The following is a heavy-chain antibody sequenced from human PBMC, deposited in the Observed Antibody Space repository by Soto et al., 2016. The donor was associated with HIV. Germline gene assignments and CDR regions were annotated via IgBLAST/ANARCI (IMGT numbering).Heavy chain of an antibody. D-gene: IGHD3-22*01. V-gene: IGHV3-66*01. J-gene: IGHJ3*02. CDR1: GFTINNNY. CDR2: MYSSGST. Sequence: EVQLVESGGDLVQPGGPVRLSCKVSGFTINNNYMAWVRQAPGKGLEWVSVMYSSGSTYYADSVKDRFTLSRDNSKSTLFLQMRSLRVEDTAVYYCGRGLYDSNDHSVDAFDIKGQGTMGHRLF. CDR3: GRGLYDSNDHSVDAFDI.